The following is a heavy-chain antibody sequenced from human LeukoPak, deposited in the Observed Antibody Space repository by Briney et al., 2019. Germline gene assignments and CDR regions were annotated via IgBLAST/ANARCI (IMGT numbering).Heavy chain of an antibody. CDR1: GFTFSSYH. Sequence: GGSLRLSCAVSGFTFSSYHMNWVRQAPGKGLEWVSYISSSGSTIYYADSVKGRFTISRDNAKNSLYLQMNSLRAEDTAVYYCARDTGSYPNYYYGMDVWGQGTTVTVSS. CDR3: ARDTGSYPNYYYGMDV. D-gene: IGHD1-26*01. V-gene: IGHV3-48*04. CDR2: ISSSGSTI. J-gene: IGHJ6*02.